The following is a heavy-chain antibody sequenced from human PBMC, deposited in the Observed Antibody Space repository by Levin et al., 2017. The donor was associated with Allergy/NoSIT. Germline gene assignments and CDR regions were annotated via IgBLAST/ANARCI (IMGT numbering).Heavy chain of an antibody. D-gene: IGHD6-13*01. CDR2: IIPLFAMT. CDR3: ALHQHLGPYSTSWFLHS. J-gene: IGHJ4*02. CDR1: ADTFKTYG. Sequence: SVKVSCKTPADTFKTYGITWVRQAPGQGLEWMGGIIPLFAMTKYAQNFQGRVTFTADEDTSTVYMELSSLRSNDTAVYYCALHQHLGPYSTSWFLHSWGPGSLLTVSS. V-gene: IGHV1-69*13.